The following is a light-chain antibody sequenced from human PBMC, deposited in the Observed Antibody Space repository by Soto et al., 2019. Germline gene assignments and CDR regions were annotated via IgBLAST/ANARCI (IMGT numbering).Light chain of an antibody. J-gene: IGKJ2*01. V-gene: IGKV3-20*01. CDR2: GAS. Sequence: EIVLTQSPGTLSLSPGERATLSRGASQSVNRRYLAWYQQKVGQAPRLLIYGASTRASGIPDRFSGSGSGTHFTLTINKMEPEDFAIYYCQQYGSSPYTFGQGTKVDIK. CDR1: QSVNRRY. CDR3: QQYGSSPYT.